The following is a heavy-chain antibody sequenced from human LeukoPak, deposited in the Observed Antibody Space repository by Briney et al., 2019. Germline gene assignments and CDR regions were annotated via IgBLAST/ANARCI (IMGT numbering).Heavy chain of an antibody. CDR3: AKDVKMFRGPMIMRHFDY. D-gene: IGHD3-10*01. J-gene: IGHJ4*02. Sequence: GRSLRLSSAASGFTFITYGMHWVRQPPRKRLEWVALISFDGSEKYYAESVKGRFTISRDNSKNTLYLQMNSVRVEDTALYFCAKDVKMFRGPMIMRHFDYWGQGSLVTVSS. CDR2: ISFDGSEK. V-gene: IGHV3-30*18. CDR1: GFTFITYG.